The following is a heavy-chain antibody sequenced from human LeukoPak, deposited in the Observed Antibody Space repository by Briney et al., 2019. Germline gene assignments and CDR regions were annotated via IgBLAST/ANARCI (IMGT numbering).Heavy chain of an antibody. D-gene: IGHD6-19*01. CDR3: AQTTGWPGFDF. J-gene: IGHJ4*02. V-gene: IGHV4-59*08. CDR1: GASTSDKY. Sequence: SETLSLTCSASGASTSDKYWSWIRQSPGRTLEWIGHIYNGRNTKYNPSLTSRVTISVDTSKNQFSLSLTSVTAADTAMYYCAQTTGWPGFDFWGAGALVAVSS. CDR2: IYNGRNT.